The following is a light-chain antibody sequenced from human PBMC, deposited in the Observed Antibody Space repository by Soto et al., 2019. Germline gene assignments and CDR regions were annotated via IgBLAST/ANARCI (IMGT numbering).Light chain of an antibody. V-gene: IGKV1-5*01. CDR2: DVS. J-gene: IGKJ5*01. Sequence: DIQMTQSPSTLSASVGDRVTITCRASQSINKWVAWHQQKPGKVPKVLIYDVSTLESGVPSRFSGSGSGTDFTLTISSLEPEDFAVYYCQQRSNWPPITFGQGTRLEIK. CDR3: QQRSNWPPIT. CDR1: QSINKW.